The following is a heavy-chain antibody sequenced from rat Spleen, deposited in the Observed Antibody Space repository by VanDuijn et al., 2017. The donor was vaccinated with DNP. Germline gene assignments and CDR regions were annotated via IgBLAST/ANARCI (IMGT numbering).Heavy chain of an antibody. J-gene: IGHJ3*01. CDR1: AYSITTNY. CDR2: ISYSGIT. Sequence: EVQLQESGPGLVKPSQSLSLTCSVTAYSITTNYWGWIRKFPGNKMEWVGHISYSGITTYNPSLKSRISITRDTSKNQFFLQLNSVTTEDTATYYCARWSSYPYNWFAYWGQGTLVTVSS. CDR3: ARWSSYPYNWFAY. V-gene: IGHV3-1*01. D-gene: IGHD1-2*01.